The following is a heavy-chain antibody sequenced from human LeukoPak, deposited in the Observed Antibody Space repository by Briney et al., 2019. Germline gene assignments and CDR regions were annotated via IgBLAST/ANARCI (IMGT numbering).Heavy chain of an antibody. J-gene: IGHJ4*02. CDR2: VFNGGST. CDR3: ASRPADSTWYGVFDY. V-gene: IGHV4-59*11. Sequence: PSETLCLTCSVSGSSMNSHYWSWIRQSPGKGLEWIGYVFNGGSTNYNPSLKSRVTMSLDTSRDQFSLRLSSVTAADTAIYYCASRPADSTWYGVFDYWSQGTLVTVSS. D-gene: IGHD6-13*01. CDR1: GSSMNSHY.